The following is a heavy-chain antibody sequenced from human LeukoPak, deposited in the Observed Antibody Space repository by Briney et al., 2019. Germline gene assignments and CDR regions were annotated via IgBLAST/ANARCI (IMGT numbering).Heavy chain of an antibody. CDR1: GCTFTSYY. Sequence: ASVKVSCKASGCTFTSYYMHWVRQAPGQGLERMGIINPSGGSTSYAQKFQGRVTMTRDTSTSTVYMELSSLRSEDTAVYYCARGPTGYYFDYWGQGTLVTVSS. D-gene: IGHD1-1*01. CDR2: INPSGGST. J-gene: IGHJ4*02. CDR3: ARGPTGYYFDY. V-gene: IGHV1-46*01.